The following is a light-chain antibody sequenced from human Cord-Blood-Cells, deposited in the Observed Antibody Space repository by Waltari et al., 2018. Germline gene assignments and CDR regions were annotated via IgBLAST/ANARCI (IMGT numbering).Light chain of an antibody. J-gene: IGLJ2*01. Sequence: QFVLTQPPSASGTPGQRVTISCSGSSPNIGSNYVYWYQQLPGTAPKLLRYRNNQRPSGVPDRFSGSKSGTSASLAISGLRSEDEADYYCAAWDDSLSGVVFGGGTKLTVL. V-gene: IGLV1-47*01. CDR2: RNN. CDR3: AAWDDSLSGVV. CDR1: SPNIGSNY.